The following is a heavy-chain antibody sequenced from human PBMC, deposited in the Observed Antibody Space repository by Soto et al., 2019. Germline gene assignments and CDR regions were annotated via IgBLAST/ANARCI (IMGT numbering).Heavy chain of an antibody. CDR3: ARYYSEGDLDAFDI. D-gene: IGHD2-15*01. V-gene: IGHV1-3*01. Sequence: ASVKVSCKASGYTFTRYAIHWVRQAPGQRLEWMGWINAGNGNTEYSQRFQGRVIISSDTSASTAYMELSSLRSEDTAVYYCARYYSEGDLDAFDIWGQGTMVTGS. J-gene: IGHJ3*02. CDR1: GYTFTRYA. CDR2: INAGNGNT.